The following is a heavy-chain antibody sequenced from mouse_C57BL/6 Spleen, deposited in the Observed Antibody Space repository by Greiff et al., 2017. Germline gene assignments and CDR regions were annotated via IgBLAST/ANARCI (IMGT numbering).Heavy chain of an antibody. D-gene: IGHD1-1*01. CDR3: TRGYYYGSSYGGDY. J-gene: IGHJ4*01. CDR1: GFTFSSYA. CDR2: ISSGGDYI. Sequence: EVKLLESGEGLVKPGGSLKLSCAASGFTFSSYAMSWVRQTPEKRLEWVAYISSGGDYIYYADTVKGRFTISRDNARNTLYLQMSSLKSEDTAMYYCTRGYYYGSSYGGDYWGQGTSVTVSS. V-gene: IGHV5-9-1*02.